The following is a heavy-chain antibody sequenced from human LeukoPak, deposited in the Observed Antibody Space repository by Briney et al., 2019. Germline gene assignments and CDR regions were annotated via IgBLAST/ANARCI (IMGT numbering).Heavy chain of an antibody. V-gene: IGHV3-15*07. J-gene: IGHJ4*02. Sequence: PGGSLRLSCAASGYTFTNAWMNWVRQAPGKGLEWVGRIKSKADGETIDYAAPVKGRFTFSRDDSKNMLYLQMNSLKSEDTAVYYCSTLTSRGLSDSWGQGTLVTVSS. CDR2: IKSKADGETI. CDR3: STLTSRGLSDS. D-gene: IGHD1-20*01. CDR1: GYTFTNAW.